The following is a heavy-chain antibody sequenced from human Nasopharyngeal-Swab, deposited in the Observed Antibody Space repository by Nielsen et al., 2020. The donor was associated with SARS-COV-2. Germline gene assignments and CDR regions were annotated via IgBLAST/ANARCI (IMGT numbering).Heavy chain of an antibody. D-gene: IGHD5-18*01. V-gene: IGHV4-59*01. Sequence: SETLSLTCTVSGGSISSYYWSWIRQPPGKGLEWIGYIYYSGSTNYNPSLKSRVTISVDTSKNQFSPKLSSVTAADTAVYYCAREGYGRSNAFDIWGQGTMVTVSS. CDR1: GGSISSYY. CDR2: IYYSGST. J-gene: IGHJ3*02. CDR3: AREGYGRSNAFDI.